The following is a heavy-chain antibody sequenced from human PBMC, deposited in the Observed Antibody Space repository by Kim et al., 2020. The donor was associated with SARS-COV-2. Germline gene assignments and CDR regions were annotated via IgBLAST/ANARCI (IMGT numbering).Heavy chain of an antibody. Sequence: SETLSLTCTVSGGSISSSSYYWGWIRQPPGKGLEWIGSIYYSGSTYYNPSLKSRVTISVDTSKNQFSLKLSSLTAADTAVYYCARVAQLWSLYFDYWGQGTLVTVSS. D-gene: IGHD5-18*01. CDR3: ARVAQLWSLYFDY. J-gene: IGHJ4*02. V-gene: IGHV4-39*07. CDR2: IYYSGST. CDR1: GGSISSSSYY.